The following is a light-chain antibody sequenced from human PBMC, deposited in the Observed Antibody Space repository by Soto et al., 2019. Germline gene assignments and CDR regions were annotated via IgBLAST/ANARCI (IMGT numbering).Light chain of an antibody. CDR3: QQYGSSPRT. Sequence: EIVLRHPPGTLFLFPGEKATISSRASQSVSSSYLAWYQQKPGQAPRLLIYGASSRATGIPDRFSGSGSGTDFTLTISRLEPEDFAVYYCQQYGSSPRTFGQGTKV. CDR2: GAS. V-gene: IGKV3-20*01. CDR1: QSVSSSY. J-gene: IGKJ1*01.